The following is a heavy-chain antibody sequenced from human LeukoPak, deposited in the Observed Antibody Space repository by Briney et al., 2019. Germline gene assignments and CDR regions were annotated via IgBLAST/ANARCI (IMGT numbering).Heavy chain of an antibody. CDR2: IYYSGTT. CDR1: GYPIGSGYF. J-gene: IGHJ4*02. Sequence: SETLSLTCGVSGYPIGSGYFWGWIRQPPGRGLEWIATIYYSGTTYYNPSPKSRITISMDTSKNQFSLKLTSVTAADTALYYCARHGNYNWNDGRTFDYWGQGTLVTVSS. D-gene: IGHD1-1*01. V-gene: IGHV4-38-2*01. CDR3: ARHGNYNWNDGRTFDY.